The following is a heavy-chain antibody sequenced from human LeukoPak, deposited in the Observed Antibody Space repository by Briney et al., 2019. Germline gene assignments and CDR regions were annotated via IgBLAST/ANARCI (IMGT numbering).Heavy chain of an antibody. Sequence: PGGSLRLSCAASGFTFSSYGMRWVRQAPGKGLEWVAAISYDGSNTYYADSVKGRFTISRDNSKNTLYLQMNSLRAEDTAVYYCVNFLGLPAAIGKDAFDVWGEATMVTV. CDR1: GFTFSSYG. V-gene: IGHV3-30*18. J-gene: IGHJ3*01. CDR3: VNFLGLPAAIGKDAFDV. CDR2: ISYDGSNT. D-gene: IGHD2-2*02.